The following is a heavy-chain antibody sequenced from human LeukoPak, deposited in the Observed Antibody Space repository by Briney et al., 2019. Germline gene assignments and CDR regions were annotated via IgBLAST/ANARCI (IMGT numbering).Heavy chain of an antibody. J-gene: IGHJ4*02. CDR3: ATYYLDTSARD. D-gene: IGHD3-22*01. CDR1: GYTFTGYY. Sequence: ASVKVSCKASGYTFTGYYMHWVRQAPGQGLEWMGWINPNSGGTNYAQKFQGRVTMTRDTSISTAYMELSSLRSEDTAVYYCATYYLDTSARDWGQGTLVTVSS. V-gene: IGHV1-2*02. CDR2: INPNSGGT.